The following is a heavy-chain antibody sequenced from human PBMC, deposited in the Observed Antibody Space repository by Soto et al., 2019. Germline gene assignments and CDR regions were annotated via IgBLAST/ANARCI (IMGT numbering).Heavy chain of an antibody. V-gene: IGHV1-69*12. CDR3: ARALTRLQLREGFDY. D-gene: IGHD5-12*01. CDR2: IIPIFGTA. CDR1: GGTFSSYA. Sequence: QVQLVQSGAEVKKPGSSVKVSCKASGGTFSSYAISWVRQAPGQGLEWMGGIIPIFGTANYAQKFQGRVTIXXDXSXXTAYMELSSLRSEDTAVYYCARALTRLQLREGFDYWGQGTLVTVSS. J-gene: IGHJ4*02.